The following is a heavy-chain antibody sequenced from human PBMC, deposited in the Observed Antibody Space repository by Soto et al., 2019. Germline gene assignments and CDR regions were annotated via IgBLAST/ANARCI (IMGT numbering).Heavy chain of an antibody. CDR2: IYHSGST. Sequence: SETLSLTCAVSGGSISSGGYSWSWIRPPPGKGLEWIGYIYHSGSTYYNPSLKSRVTISVDRSKNQFSLKLSSVTAADTAVYYCARGRDYDFWSGPRWFDPWGQGTLVTVSS. D-gene: IGHD3-3*01. CDR1: GGSISSGGYS. V-gene: IGHV4-30-2*01. CDR3: ARGRDYDFWSGPRWFDP. J-gene: IGHJ5*02.